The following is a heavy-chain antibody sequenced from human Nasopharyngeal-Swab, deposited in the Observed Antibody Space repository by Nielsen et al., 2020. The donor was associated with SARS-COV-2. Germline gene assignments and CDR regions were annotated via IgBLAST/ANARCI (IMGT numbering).Heavy chain of an antibody. D-gene: IGHD2-2*01. CDR3: ARDLVGLGYY. J-gene: IGHJ4*02. Sequence: ASVKVSCKTSGYTFTNYAMNWVRQAPGQGLEWMGWINTNTGNPMYAQGFTGRFVFSLDTSVGTAYLQISSLKAEDTAVYYCARDLVGLGYYWGQGTLVTVSS. V-gene: IGHV7-4-1*02. CDR2: INTNTGNP. CDR1: GYTFTNYA.